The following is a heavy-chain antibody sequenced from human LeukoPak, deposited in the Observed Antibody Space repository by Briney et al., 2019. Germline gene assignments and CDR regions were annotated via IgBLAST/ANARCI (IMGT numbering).Heavy chain of an antibody. J-gene: IGHJ4*02. CDR1: GFTFSSYS. D-gene: IGHD2-2*01. V-gene: IGHV3-48*01. CDR3: ARVCSSTSCLDY. CDR2: ISSSSSTI. Sequence: GGSLRLSCAASGFTFSSYSMNWVRQAPGKGLEWVSYISSSSSTIYYADSVKGRFTISRDNAKNSLYLQMNSLRAEDTAVYYCARVCSSTSCLDYWAGEPWSPSPQ.